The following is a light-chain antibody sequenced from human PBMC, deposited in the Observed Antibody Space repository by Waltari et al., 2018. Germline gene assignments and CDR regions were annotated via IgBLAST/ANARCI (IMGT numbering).Light chain of an antibody. CDR3: QQYDNWPRL. J-gene: IGKJ1*01. Sequence: EIAMTQSPATLSVSPGERATLSCRASQSVSSSFTWYQQKPGQAPRLLFYGASIRATGIPVRFSGSGSGTDFTLTIDSVQSEDFPVYDCQQYDNWPRLFGQGTKVEIK. V-gene: IGKV3-15*01. CDR2: GAS. CDR1: QSVSSS.